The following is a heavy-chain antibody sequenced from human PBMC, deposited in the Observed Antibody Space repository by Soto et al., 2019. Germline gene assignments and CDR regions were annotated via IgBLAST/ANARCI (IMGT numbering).Heavy chain of an antibody. J-gene: IGHJ3*02. CDR1: GYPFTSYG. V-gene: IGHV1-18*01. CDR2: ISAYNGNR. D-gene: IGHD5-12*01. CDR3: ARGRIVASIHDAFEI. Sequence: QGQLLQSGDEVKTPGASVWVSCRASGYPFTSYGISWVRQAPGQGLEWVAWISAYNGNRDIAQKFQGRVTMTLETSTGTAHMELGDLTSADTAVYYCARGRIVASIHDAFEIWGQGTNVTVSS.